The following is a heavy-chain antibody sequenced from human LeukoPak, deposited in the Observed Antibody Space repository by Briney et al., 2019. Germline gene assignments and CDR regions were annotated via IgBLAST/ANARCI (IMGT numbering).Heavy chain of an antibody. CDR3: ARGTRSPMVRGRGKVYYFDY. Sequence: PSQTLSLTCTVSGGSISSGSYYWSWIRQPAGKGLEWIGRIYTSGSTNYNPSLKSRVTISVDTSKNQFSLKLSSVTAADTAVYYCARGTRSPMVRGRGKVYYFDYWGQGTPVTVSS. V-gene: IGHV4-61*02. J-gene: IGHJ4*02. CDR1: GGSISSGSYY. D-gene: IGHD3-10*01. CDR2: IYTSGST.